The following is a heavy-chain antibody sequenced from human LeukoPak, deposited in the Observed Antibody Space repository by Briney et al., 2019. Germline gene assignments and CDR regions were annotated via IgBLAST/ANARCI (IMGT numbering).Heavy chain of an antibody. Sequence: GGSLRLSCAASGFAFSSYSMNWVRQAPGKGLEWVSSISSSSSYIYYADSVKGRFTISRDNAKNSLYLQMNSLRAEDTAVYYCAREMVAIKGQSYYFDYWGQGTLVTVSS. V-gene: IGHV3-21*01. CDR2: ISSSSSYI. D-gene: IGHD3-22*01. CDR1: GFAFSSYS. J-gene: IGHJ4*02. CDR3: AREMVAIKGQSYYFDY.